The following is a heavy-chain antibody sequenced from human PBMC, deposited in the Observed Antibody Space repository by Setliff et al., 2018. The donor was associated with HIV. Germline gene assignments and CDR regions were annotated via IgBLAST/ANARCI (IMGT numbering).Heavy chain of an antibody. Sequence: ASVKVSRKASGYTFTSYGISWVRQAPGQGLEWMGWISAYNGNTNYAQKLQGRVTMTTDTSTSTAYMELRSLRSDDTAVYYCARAWTYYYGSGSYRRLDYYYYYMDVWGKGTTVTVSS. CDR1: GYTFTSYG. J-gene: IGHJ6*03. CDR2: ISAYNGNT. CDR3: ARAWTYYYGSGSYRRLDYYYYYMDV. V-gene: IGHV1-18*01. D-gene: IGHD3-10*01.